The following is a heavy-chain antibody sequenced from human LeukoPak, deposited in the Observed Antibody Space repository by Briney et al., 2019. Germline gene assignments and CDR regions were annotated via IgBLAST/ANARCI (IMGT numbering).Heavy chain of an antibody. Sequence: SETLSLTCAVYGGSFSGYYWSWIRQPPGKGLEWIGEINHSGSTNYNPSLKSRVTISVDTSKNQFSLKLSSVTAADTAVYYCARGRLGGYSHGTFFDYWGQGTLVTVSS. CDR3: ARGRLGGYSHGTFFDY. CDR2: INHSGST. D-gene: IGHD5-18*01. CDR1: GGSFSGYY. V-gene: IGHV4-34*01. J-gene: IGHJ4*02.